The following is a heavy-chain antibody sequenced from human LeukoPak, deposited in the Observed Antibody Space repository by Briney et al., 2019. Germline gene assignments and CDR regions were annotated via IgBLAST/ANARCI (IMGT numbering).Heavy chain of an antibody. V-gene: IGHV3-64D*09. CDR3: VGSVKISPLGKATIPFDY. Sequence: GGSLRLSCSASGFTFSSHAMYWVRQAPGKGLEYVSAISSNGVNTYYAESLKGRFTISRDNSKNTLYLQMSSLRAEDTAVYYCVGSVKISPLGKATIPFDYWGQGTPVTVYS. CDR1: GFTFSSHA. D-gene: IGHD5-24*01. CDR2: ISSNGVNT. J-gene: IGHJ4*02.